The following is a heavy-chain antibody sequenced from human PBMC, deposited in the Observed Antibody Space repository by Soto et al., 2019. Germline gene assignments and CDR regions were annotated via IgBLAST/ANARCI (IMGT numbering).Heavy chain of an antibody. D-gene: IGHD1-26*01. CDR2: IYYSGST. CDR3: ASQPLGAVAH. CDR1: GGSIISTTYN. J-gene: IGHJ4*02. V-gene: IGHV4-39*01. Sequence: QLQLPESGPGLVKPSETLVLTCTVSGGSIISTTYNWGWIRQPPGKGLEWIGFIYYSGSTNYNPSLRSRVTMSVDTSKNQFSLKLSSVTAADTAIYYCASQPLGAVAHWGQGTLVTVSS.